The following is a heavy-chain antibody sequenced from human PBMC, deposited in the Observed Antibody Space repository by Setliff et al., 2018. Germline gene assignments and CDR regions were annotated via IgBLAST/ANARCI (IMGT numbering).Heavy chain of an antibody. J-gene: IGHJ4*02. CDR2: INHSGST. Sequence: SETLSLTCAVYGGSFSGYYWSWIRQPPGKGLEWIGEINHSGSTYYNPSLKSRVTISVDTSKNQFSLKLSSVTAADMAVYYCARQLCSAGSCYPTTFAYWGQGTLVTVSS. CDR3: ARQLCSAGSCYPTTFAY. V-gene: IGHV4-34*01. D-gene: IGHD2-15*01. CDR1: GGSFSGYY.